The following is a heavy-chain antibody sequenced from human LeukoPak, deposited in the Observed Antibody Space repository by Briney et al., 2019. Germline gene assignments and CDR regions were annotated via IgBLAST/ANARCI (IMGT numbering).Heavy chain of an antibody. CDR2: TYYRSKLYD. V-gene: IGHV6-1*01. D-gene: IGHD6-19*01. CDR1: GDSVSSKNGA. J-gene: IGHJ5*01. CDR3: ARDLETSGWYTFDF. Sequence: SQTLSLTCAISGDSVSSKNGAWNWIRQSPSRGLEWLGRTYYRSKLYDEYADSVKGRVTISPDTSKNQFSLHVYSVTPEDTAVYYCARDLETSGWYTFDFWGQGTLVTVSS.